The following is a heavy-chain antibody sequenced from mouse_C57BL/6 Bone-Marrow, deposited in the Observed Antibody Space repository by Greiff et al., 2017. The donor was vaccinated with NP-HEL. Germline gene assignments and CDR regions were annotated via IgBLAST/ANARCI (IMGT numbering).Heavy chain of an antibody. J-gene: IGHJ3*01. V-gene: IGHV2-2*01. CDR1: GFSLTSYG. D-gene: IGHD2-3*01. CDR2: IWSGGST. CDR3: ARKGRIYDGYYGFAY. Sequence: VQRVESGPGLVQPSQSLSITCTVSGFSLTSYGVHWVRQSPGKGLEWLGVIWSGGSTDYNAAFISRLSISKDNSKSQVFFKMNSLQADDTAIYYCARKGRIYDGYYGFAYWGQGTLVTVSA.